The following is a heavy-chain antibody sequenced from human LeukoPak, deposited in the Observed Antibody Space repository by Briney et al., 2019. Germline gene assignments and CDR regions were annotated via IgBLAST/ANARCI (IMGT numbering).Heavy chain of an antibody. CDR3: AGFRAIVAYYAFDI. J-gene: IGHJ3*02. CDR2: IYYSGST. CDR1: GGSISSYY. D-gene: IGHD3-22*01. V-gene: IGHV4-59*01. Sequence: SETLSLTCTVSGGSISSYYWSWIRQPPGKGLEWIGYIYYSGSTNYNPSLKSRVTISVDTSKNQFSLKLSSVTAADTAVFYCAGFRAIVAYYAFDIWGQGTMVTVSS.